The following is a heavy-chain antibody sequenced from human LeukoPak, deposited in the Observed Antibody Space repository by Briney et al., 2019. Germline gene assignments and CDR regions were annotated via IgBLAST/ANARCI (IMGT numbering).Heavy chain of an antibody. Sequence: ASVKVSCKASGYTFTGYYMHWVRQAPGQGVEWMGWINPNSGGTNYAQKFQGRVTMTRDTSISTAYMELSRLRSDDTAVYYCARVLHTMVRGVIPYYFDYWGQGTLVTVSS. CDR2: INPNSGGT. CDR1: GYTFTGYY. J-gene: IGHJ4*02. D-gene: IGHD3-10*01. CDR3: ARVLHTMVRGVIPYYFDY. V-gene: IGHV1-2*02.